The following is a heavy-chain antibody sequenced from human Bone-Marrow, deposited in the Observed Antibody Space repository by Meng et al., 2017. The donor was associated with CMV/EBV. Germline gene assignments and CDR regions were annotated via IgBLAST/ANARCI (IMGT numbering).Heavy chain of an antibody. V-gene: IGHV4-39*07. CDR2: IYSSGST. Sequence: SSYYWGWIRQPPGKGLEWIGSIYSSGSTYYNPSLKSRVTISVDTSKNQFSLKLSSVTAADTAVYYCARDPTIYDFWSGYPEYYFDYWGQGTLVTVSS. CDR1: SSYY. CDR3: ARDPTIYDFWSGYPEYYFDY. D-gene: IGHD3-3*01. J-gene: IGHJ4*02.